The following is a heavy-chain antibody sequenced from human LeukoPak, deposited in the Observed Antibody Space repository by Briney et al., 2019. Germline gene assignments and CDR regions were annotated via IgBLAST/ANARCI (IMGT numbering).Heavy chain of an antibody. V-gene: IGHV4-59*01. J-gene: IGHJ5*02. D-gene: IGHD3-3*01. Sequence: GSLRLSCAASGLTFRNYAMSWIRQPPGKGLEWIGYIYYSGSTNYNPSLKSRVTISVDTSKNQFSLKLSSVTAADTAVYYCARVTRHHTIFGVVKAYNWFDPWGQGTLVTVSS. CDR1: GLTFRNYA. CDR2: IYYSGST. CDR3: ARVTRHHTIFGVVKAYNWFDP.